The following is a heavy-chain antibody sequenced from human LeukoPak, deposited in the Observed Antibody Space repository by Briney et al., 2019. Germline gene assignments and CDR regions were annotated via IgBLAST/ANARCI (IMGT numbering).Heavy chain of an antibody. V-gene: IGHV1-69*13. D-gene: IGHD3-22*01. J-gene: IGHJ3*01. CDR3: ARDMADSSVYYYEFSSLNP. Sequence: GASVKVSCKASGGTFSSSAISWVRQAPGQGLEWLGGIIPIFGSSNYAQNFQDRVTITADESTSTAYMELSSLRSEDTAVYYCARDMADSSVYYYEFSSLNPWGQGTMVTVSS. CDR2: IIPIFGSS. CDR1: GGTFSSSA.